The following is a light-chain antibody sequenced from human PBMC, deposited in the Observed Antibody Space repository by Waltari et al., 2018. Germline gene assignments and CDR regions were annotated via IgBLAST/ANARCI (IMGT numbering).Light chain of an antibody. J-gene: IGLJ3*02. CDR3: GTWDTSLSAGV. Sequence: QSVLTQPPSVSAAPGQKVTISCSGGSSNTGNNFVSWYQQLPGTAPKPLIYDDNKRPSGIPDRFSGSKSGTSATLGITGLQTGDEADYYCGTWDTSLSAGVFGGGTKLTVL. V-gene: IGLV1-51*01. CDR2: DDN. CDR1: SSNTGNNF.